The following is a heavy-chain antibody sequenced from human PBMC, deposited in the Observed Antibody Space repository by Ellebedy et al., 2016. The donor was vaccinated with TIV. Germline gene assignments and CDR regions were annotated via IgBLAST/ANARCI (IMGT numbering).Heavy chain of an antibody. V-gene: IGHV3-21*04. D-gene: IGHD4-23*01. Sequence: GESLKISCAASGFSISSYTIHWVRQAPRKGLEWVASISSSTGNIYYADSVKGRFTLSRDNSKDTLFLQMNSLIAEDTAIYFCARDPVGVGPAFDVWGQGTMVTVSS. CDR2: ISSSTGNI. CDR3: ARDPVGVGPAFDV. CDR1: GFSISSYT. J-gene: IGHJ3*01.